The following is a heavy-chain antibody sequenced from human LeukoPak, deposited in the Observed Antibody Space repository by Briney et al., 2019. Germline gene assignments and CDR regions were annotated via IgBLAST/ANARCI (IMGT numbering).Heavy chain of an antibody. CDR2: ISYDGSNK. Sequence: GGSLRLSCAASGFTFSSYGMHWVRQAPGKGLEWVAVISYDGSNKYYADSVKGRFTISRDNAKNTPYLQMNSLRAEDTAVYYCARSYYYDSSGYELDYWGQGTLVTVSS. J-gene: IGHJ4*02. D-gene: IGHD3-22*01. CDR1: GFTFSSYG. CDR3: ARSYYYDSSGYELDY. V-gene: IGHV3-30*03.